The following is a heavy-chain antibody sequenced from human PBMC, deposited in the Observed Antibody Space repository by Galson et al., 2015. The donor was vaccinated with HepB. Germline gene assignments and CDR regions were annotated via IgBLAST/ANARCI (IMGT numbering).Heavy chain of an antibody. CDR3: ARGNNPNY. J-gene: IGHJ4*02. D-gene: IGHD1/OR15-1a*01. Sequence: FLGLSSADSGFRLSDSWMTGARQSAGGGLEWVANINGDGSTYFYLDSVKGRFTISRDKAKNSVFLQMDSLRADDTAIYYCARGNNPNYWGQGTLVTVSS. CDR2: INGDGSTY. V-gene: IGHV3-7*03. CDR1: GFRLSDSW.